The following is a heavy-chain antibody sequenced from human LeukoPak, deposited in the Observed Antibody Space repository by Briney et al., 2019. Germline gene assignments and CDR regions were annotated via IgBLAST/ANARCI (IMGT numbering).Heavy chain of an antibody. CDR2: FDPEDGET. Sequence: ASVKVSCKVSGYTLTELSMHWVRQAPGKGLEWMGGFDPEDGETIYAQKFQGRVTITADKSTSTAYMELSSLRAEDTAVYYCAKEPGGYIVVVMDFDYWGQGTLVTVSS. J-gene: IGHJ4*02. CDR1: GYTLTELS. D-gene: IGHD2-2*01. V-gene: IGHV1-24*01. CDR3: AKEPGGYIVVVMDFDY.